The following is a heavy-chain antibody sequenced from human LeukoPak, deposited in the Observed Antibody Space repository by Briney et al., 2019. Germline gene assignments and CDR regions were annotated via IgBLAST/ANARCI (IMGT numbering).Heavy chain of an antibody. Sequence: GGSLRLSCAASGFTFSSYWMNWVRQAPGRGLEWVANIKPDGSGKYYVDSVKGRFTISRDNAKNSLYLQMNSLRAEDTAVYNCARQNFEYWAQGTLVTVSS. CDR3: ARQNFEY. J-gene: IGHJ4*02. V-gene: IGHV3-7*04. CDR2: IKPDGSGK. CDR1: GFTFSSYW.